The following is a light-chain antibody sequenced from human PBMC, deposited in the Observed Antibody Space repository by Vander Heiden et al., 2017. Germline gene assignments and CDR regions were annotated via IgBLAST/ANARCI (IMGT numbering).Light chain of an antibody. CDR2: DNF. CDR1: SGRIASNS. Sequence: NLMLTQPQSASESPGKTVTISCTGSSGRIASNSVQWYQQRPGSAPTTVIYDNFQRPSGVPDRFSASIDSSSNSASLTISGLKTEDEAHYYCQSYDHINVVFGGGTKLTVL. CDR3: QSYDHINVV. J-gene: IGLJ2*01. V-gene: IGLV6-57*02.